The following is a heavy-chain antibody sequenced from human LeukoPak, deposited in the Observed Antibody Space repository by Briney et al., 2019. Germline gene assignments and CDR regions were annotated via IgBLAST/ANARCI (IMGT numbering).Heavy chain of an antibody. V-gene: IGHV3-23*01. CDR2: ISGSGGST. J-gene: IGHJ4*02. D-gene: IGHD3-3*01. CDR3: AKGYYDFWSGYYLLFDY. CDR1: GFTFSSYA. Sequence: PGGSLRLSCAASGFTFSSYAMSWVRQAPGKGLEWVSAISGSGGSTYYADSVKGRFTISRDNSKNTLYLQMNSLRAEDTAVYYCAKGYYDFWSGYYLLFDYWGQGTLVTVSS.